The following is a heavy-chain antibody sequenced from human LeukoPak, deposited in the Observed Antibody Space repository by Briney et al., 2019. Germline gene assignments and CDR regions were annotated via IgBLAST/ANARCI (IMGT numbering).Heavy chain of an antibody. J-gene: IGHJ4*02. Sequence: ASVTVSFKFSGYTLTELSMHWVRQAPGKGLEWMGGFDPEDGETIYAQKFQGRVTMTEDTSTDTAYMELSSLRSEDTAVYYCATISIFGVVEAFDYWGQGTLVTVSS. CDR1: GYTLTELS. V-gene: IGHV1-24*01. D-gene: IGHD3-3*01. CDR2: FDPEDGET. CDR3: ATISIFGVVEAFDY.